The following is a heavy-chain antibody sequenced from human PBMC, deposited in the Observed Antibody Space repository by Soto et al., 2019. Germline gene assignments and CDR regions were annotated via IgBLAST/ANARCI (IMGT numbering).Heavy chain of an antibody. V-gene: IGHV1-46*03. CDR1: GYTFTSYQ. J-gene: IGHJ5*02. CDR3: ARLVNWKEVLDS. CDR2: IYTSDGSA. Sequence: QVQLVQSGAEVKKPGASVKVSCKASGYTFTSYQMHWMRQAPRQGLEWMGLIYTSDGSATHAQKFQSRVTMARDTSTRTVHREVSSMKSEDTAMYFCARLVNWKEVLDSCGQGTLVTVSS. D-gene: IGHD1-1*01.